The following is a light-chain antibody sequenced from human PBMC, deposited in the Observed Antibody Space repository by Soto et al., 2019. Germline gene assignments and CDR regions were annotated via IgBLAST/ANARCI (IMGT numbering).Light chain of an antibody. Sequence: QSVLTQPPSGSAAPGQKVTISCSGSSSNIGNNYVSWYQQLPGTAPKLLIYENNKRPSGIPDRFSGSTSGTSATLGITGLQTGDEADYYCGTCDSSVSAEVFGSGTKVTVL. CDR3: GTCDSSVSAEV. V-gene: IGLV1-51*02. CDR1: SSNIGNNY. CDR2: ENN. J-gene: IGLJ1*01.